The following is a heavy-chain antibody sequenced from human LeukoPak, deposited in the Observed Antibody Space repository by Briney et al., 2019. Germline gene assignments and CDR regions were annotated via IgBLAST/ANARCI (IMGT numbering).Heavy chain of an antibody. D-gene: IGHD6-19*01. Sequence: GGSLRLSCVASGFTFSSYEMNWVRQAPGKGLEWISYISSSGSTIYYAGSVKGRFTISRDNAKNSLYLQMNSLRVEDTAVYYCARESSGWSENYWGQGTLVTVSS. CDR3: ARESSGWSENY. J-gene: IGHJ4*02. V-gene: IGHV3-48*03. CDR2: ISSSGSTI. CDR1: GFTFSSYE.